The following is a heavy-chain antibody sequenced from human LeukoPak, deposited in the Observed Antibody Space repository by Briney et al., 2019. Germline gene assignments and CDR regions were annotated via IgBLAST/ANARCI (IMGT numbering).Heavy chain of an antibody. J-gene: IGHJ4*02. CDR1: GFTFSTYW. Sequence: GGSLRLSCLASGFTFSTYWMSWVRQAPAKGLEWVADIKEDGTEKYYVDSVKGRFTISRYNAKNSLYLQMDSLRAEDTAVYYCVRGQGYSSSWFRDFDYWGQGTLVTVSS. CDR2: IKEDGTEK. V-gene: IGHV3-7*01. CDR3: VRGQGYSSSWFRDFDY. D-gene: IGHD6-13*01.